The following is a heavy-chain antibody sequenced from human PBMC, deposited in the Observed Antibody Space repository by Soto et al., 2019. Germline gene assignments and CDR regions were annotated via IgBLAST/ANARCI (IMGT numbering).Heavy chain of an antibody. D-gene: IGHD3-3*01. CDR2: IKKDGSEN. CDR1: GFTFGDYW. Sequence: PGGSLRLSCAASGFTFGDYWMSWVRLAPGKGLEWVAHIKKDGSENYYVDSVTGRFTVSRDNTKNSLYLQMNSLRAEDTAVYYCAKLGSGYYTGLYFDYWGQGTLVTVSS. CDR3: AKLGSGYYTGLYFDY. J-gene: IGHJ4*02. V-gene: IGHV3-7*03.